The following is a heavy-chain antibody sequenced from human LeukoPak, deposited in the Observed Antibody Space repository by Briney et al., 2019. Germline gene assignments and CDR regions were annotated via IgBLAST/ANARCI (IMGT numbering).Heavy chain of an antibody. V-gene: IGHV3-23*01. CDR3: ARECEYSASGAGY. D-gene: IGHD6-6*01. CDR2: ISGSGGST. J-gene: IGHJ4*02. Sequence: GGSLRLSCAASGFTFSSYAMSWVRQAPGKGLEWVSAISGSGGSTYYADSVKGRFTISRDNSKNTLYLQMNSRTAEDTAVYYCARECEYSASGAGYWGQGTLVTVSS. CDR1: GFTFSSYA.